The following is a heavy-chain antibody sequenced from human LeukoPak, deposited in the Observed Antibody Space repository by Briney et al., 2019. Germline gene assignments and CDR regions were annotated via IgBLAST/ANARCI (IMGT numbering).Heavy chain of an antibody. J-gene: IGHJ6*02. CDR1: GFTFSSYG. CDR3: ARGISGTYLIYHYYYGVDV. V-gene: IGHV3-33*01. D-gene: IGHD1-26*01. Sequence: GGSLRLSCAASGFTFSSYGMHWVRQAPGKGLEWVAVIWYDGTNKYYADSVKGRFTISRDNSKNTLYLQMNSLRAEDTAVYYCARGISGTYLIYHYYYGVDVWGQGTTVTVSS. CDR2: IWYDGTNK.